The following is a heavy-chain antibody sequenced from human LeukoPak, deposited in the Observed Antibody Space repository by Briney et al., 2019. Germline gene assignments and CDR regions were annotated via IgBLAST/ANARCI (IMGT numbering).Heavy chain of an antibody. Sequence: GRSLRLSCAASGFTFSSYAMHWVRQAPGKGLEWVAVISYDGSNKYYADSVKGRFTISRDNSKNTLYLQMNSLRAEDTAVYYCARRWTAMAENFDYWGQGTLVTVSS. D-gene: IGHD5-18*01. CDR3: ARRWTAMAENFDY. V-gene: IGHV3-30-3*01. J-gene: IGHJ4*02. CDR1: GFTFSSYA. CDR2: ISYDGSNK.